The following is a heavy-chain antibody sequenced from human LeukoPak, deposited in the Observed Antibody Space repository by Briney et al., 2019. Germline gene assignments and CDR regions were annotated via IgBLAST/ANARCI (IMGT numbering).Heavy chain of an antibody. Sequence: TGGSLRLSCAVSGFTFSGFWMSWSRQAPGKGLEWVASINSDGSEGYYADVVKGRFTISRDNAKNSLYLQMNSLRDEDTAVYYCARGFWSGYSWGQGTLVTVSS. CDR2: INSDGSEG. J-gene: IGHJ5*02. D-gene: IGHD3-3*01. CDR3: ARGFWSGYS. CDR1: GFTFSGFW. V-gene: IGHV3-7*01.